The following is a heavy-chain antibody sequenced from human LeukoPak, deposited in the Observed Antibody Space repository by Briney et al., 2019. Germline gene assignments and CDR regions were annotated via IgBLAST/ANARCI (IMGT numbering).Heavy chain of an antibody. CDR1: GYSFTSYW. V-gene: IGHV5-51*01. D-gene: IGHD3-22*01. CDR3: ARGRYSYDSSGYYSWHFDL. CDR2: IYPGGSDT. Sequence: PGESLKISCKGSGYSFTSYWIGWLRQMPGKGLEWMGIIYPGGSDTRYSPSFQGQVTISADKSINTAYLQWSSLKASDTAMYYCARGRYSYDSSGYYSWHFDLWGRGTLVTVSS. J-gene: IGHJ2*01.